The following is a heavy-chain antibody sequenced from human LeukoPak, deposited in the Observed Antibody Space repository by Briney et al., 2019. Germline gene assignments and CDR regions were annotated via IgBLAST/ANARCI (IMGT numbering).Heavy chain of an antibody. CDR3: ATGYDFLWGNYRAFDY. Sequence: GESLKISCKGSGYNFATYWIAWVRQMPGKGLEWMGIIYPGDSHTIYSPSSQGQVTISADKSTSTAFLQWSSLKASDTAMYYCATGYDFLWGNYRAFDYWGQGTLVTVSS. V-gene: IGHV5-51*01. D-gene: IGHD3-16*02. CDR1: GYNFATYW. J-gene: IGHJ4*02. CDR2: IYPGDSHT.